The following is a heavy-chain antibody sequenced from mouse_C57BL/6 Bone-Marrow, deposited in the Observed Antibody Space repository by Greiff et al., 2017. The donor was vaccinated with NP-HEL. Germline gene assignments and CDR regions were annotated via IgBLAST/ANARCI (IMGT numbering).Heavy chain of an antibody. D-gene: IGHD2-4*01. CDR1: GYTFTSYG. CDR2: IYPRSGNT. CDR3: ARGDYDGSFAY. V-gene: IGHV1-81*01. Sequence: QVQLKESGAELARPGASVKLSCKASGYTFTSYGISWVKQRTGQGLEWIGEIYPRSGNTYYNEKFKGKATLTADKSSSTAYMELRSLTSEDSAVYFCARGDYDGSFAYWGQGTLVTVSA. J-gene: IGHJ3*01.